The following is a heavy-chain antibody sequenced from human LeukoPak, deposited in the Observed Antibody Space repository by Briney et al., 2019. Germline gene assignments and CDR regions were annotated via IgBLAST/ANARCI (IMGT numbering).Heavy chain of an antibody. D-gene: IGHD3-3*01. J-gene: IGHJ5*02. V-gene: IGHV3-7*01. CDR3: ARDARSYYDFWSGDHNWFDP. Sequence: GGSLRLSCAASGFTFSSYWMSWVRQAPGKGLEWVANIKQDGSEKYYVDSVKGRFTISRDNAKNSLYLQMNSLRAEDTAVYYCARDARSYYDFWSGDHNWFDPWGQGTLVTVSS. CDR1: GFTFSSYW. CDR2: IKQDGSEK.